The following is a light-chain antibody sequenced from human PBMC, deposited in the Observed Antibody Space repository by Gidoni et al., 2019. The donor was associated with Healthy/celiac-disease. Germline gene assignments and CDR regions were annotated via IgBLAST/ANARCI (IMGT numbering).Light chain of an antibody. V-gene: IGKV1-39*01. CDR3: QQSYSTPRT. CDR1: QRISSY. J-gene: IGKJ4*01. CDR2: AAS. Sequence: IQMTPSPSSLSASVGDRVTITCRASQRISSYLNWYQQKPGKAPKLLIYAASSLQSGVPSRFSGSGSGTDFTLTISSLQPEDFATYYCQQSYSTPRTFGGGTKVEIK.